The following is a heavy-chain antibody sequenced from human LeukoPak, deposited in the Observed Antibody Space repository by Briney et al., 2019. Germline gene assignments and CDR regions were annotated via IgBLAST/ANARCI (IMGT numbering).Heavy chain of an antibody. V-gene: IGHV3-30*03. J-gene: IGHJ4*02. CDR2: ISYDGSNK. CDR1: GFTFSSYG. D-gene: IGHD1-26*01. CDR3: ARRSGELLSFDY. Sequence: GGSLRLSCAASGFTFSSYGMHWVRQAPGKGLEWVAVISYDGSNKYYADSVKGRFTISRDNSKNTLYLQMNSLRAEDTAVYYCARRSGELLSFDYWGQGTLVTVSS.